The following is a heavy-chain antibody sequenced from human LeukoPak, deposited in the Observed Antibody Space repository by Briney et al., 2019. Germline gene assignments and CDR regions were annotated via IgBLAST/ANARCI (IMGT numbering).Heavy chain of an antibody. V-gene: IGHV3-30*03. D-gene: IGHD3-22*01. CDR3: ARSYDSSGPAFDY. J-gene: IGHJ4*02. CDR2: ISYDGSNK. Sequence: GGSLRLSCAASGFTFSNAWMSWVRQAPGKGLEWVAVISYDGSNKYYADSVKGRFTISRDNSKNTLYLQMNSLRAEDTAVYYCARSYDSSGPAFDYWGQGTLVTVSS. CDR1: GFTFSNAW.